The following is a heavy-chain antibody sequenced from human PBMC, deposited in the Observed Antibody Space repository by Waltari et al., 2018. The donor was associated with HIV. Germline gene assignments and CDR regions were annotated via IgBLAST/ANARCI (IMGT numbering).Heavy chain of an antibody. CDR2: IYYSGIT. CDR3: ARRPYCSSASCYPSDARGAFDI. D-gene: IGHD2-15*01. V-gene: IGHV4-39*01. J-gene: IGHJ3*02. CDR1: GGSISTSGYY. Sequence: QLQLQQSGPGLVKPSETLSLICTVSGGSISTSGYYWGWIRQPPGKGLEWIGSIYYSGITYYNPSLKSLVTISADTSRNQFSLWLSSVTAADTAVYYCARRPYCSSASCYPSDARGAFDIWGQGTMVTVSS.